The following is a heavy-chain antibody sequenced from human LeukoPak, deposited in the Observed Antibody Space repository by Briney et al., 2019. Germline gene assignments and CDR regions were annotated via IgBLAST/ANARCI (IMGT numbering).Heavy chain of an antibody. CDR2: IIPIFGTA. CDR1: GGTFSSYA. Sequence: ASVKVSCKASGGTFSSYAISWVRQAPGQGLEWMGGIIPIFGTANYAQKFQGRVTMTRDMSTSTVYMELSSLRSEDTAVYYCARGGTYYYDSSGESFDYWGQGTLVTVSS. CDR3: ARGGTYYYDSSGESFDY. V-gene: IGHV1-69*05. D-gene: IGHD3-22*01. J-gene: IGHJ4*02.